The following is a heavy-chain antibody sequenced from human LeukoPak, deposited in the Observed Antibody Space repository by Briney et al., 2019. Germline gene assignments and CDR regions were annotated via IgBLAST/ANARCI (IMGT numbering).Heavy chain of an antibody. V-gene: IGHV3-23*01. Sequence: GGSLRLSCAASGFTFSSYAMSWVRQAPGKGLEWVSVIRGSGGGAYYADSVRGRFTVSRDNSKNTLYLQMNSLRAEDTAVYYCARDLGYYYGSGIHDWFDPWGQGTLVTVSS. CDR1: GFTFSSYA. D-gene: IGHD3-10*01. J-gene: IGHJ5*02. CDR3: ARDLGYYYGSGIHDWFDP. CDR2: IRGSGGGA.